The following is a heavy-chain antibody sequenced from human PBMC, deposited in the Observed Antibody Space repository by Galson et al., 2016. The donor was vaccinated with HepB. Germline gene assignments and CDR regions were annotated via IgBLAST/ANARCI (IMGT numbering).Heavy chain of an antibody. Sequence: QSGAEVKKPGESLKISCKGSGYSFTNYWIGWVRQMPGKGLDWMGIIYPGDSDTRYSPSFQGQVTISADKSISTAYLQWSSLKASDTAMYYCARLYRTAASPADYWGQGTLVTVSS. CDR2: IYPGDSDT. CDR1: GYSFTNYW. V-gene: IGHV5-51*01. D-gene: IGHD6-25*01. CDR3: ARLYRTAASPADY. J-gene: IGHJ4*02.